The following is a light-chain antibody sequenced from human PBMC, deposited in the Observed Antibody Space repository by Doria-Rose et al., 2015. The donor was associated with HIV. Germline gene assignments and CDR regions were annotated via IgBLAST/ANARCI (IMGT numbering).Light chain of an antibody. CDR1: QDINNF. V-gene: IGKV1-27*01. CDR3: QKYNSAPLT. CDR2: AAS. J-gene: IGKJ4*01. Sequence: DIRMTQSPSSLSASVGDRVTITCRASQDINNFLAWYQQIPGKLPKLLIYAASTLHSGVPSRFSGSGSGTDFTLTISSLQPEDVATYYCQKYNSAPLTFGGGTRAEIK.